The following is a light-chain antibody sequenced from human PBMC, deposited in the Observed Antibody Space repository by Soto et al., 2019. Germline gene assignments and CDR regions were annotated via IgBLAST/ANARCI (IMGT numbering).Light chain of an antibody. V-gene: IGKV3-11*01. J-gene: IGKJ5*01. CDR3: QQRSNWPPIT. CDR2: DAS. Sequence: EIVLTQSPATLSLSPGEKATLSCRASQSVSSYLAWYQQKPGQAPRLLTYDASNRATGIPARFSASGSGTDFTLTNSSLEPEDFAVYYCQQRSNWPPITFGQGTRLEIK. CDR1: QSVSSY.